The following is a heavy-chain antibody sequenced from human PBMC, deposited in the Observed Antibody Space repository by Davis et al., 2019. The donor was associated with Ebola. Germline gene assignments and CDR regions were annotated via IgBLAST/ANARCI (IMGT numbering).Heavy chain of an antibody. D-gene: IGHD3-10*01. CDR1: GYSISSGYY. J-gene: IGHJ3*02. CDR2: IYHSGST. V-gene: IGHV4-38-2*01. CDR3: ASPYYGSGSNAFDI. Sequence: PSETLSLTCAVSGYSISSGYYWGWIRQPPGKGLEWIGSIYHSGSTYYNPSLKSRVTISVDTSKNQFSLKRSSVTAADTAVYYCASPYYGSGSNAFDIWGQGTMVTVSS.